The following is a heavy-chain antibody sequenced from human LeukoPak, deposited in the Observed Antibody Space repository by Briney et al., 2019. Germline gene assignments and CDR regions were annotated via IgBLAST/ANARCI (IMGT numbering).Heavy chain of an antibody. CDR3: ARRVAATGMVDS. CDR2: IYSGGST. J-gene: IGHJ4*02. CDR1: GGSMTGYY. Sequence: SETLSLTCTVSGGSMTGYYWRWIRQPPGKGLEWIGNIYSGGSTKYNPSLESRVTISIDTSKRQFSLDQSSVTAADTAVHYCARRVAATGMVDSWGQGTLVTVSS. D-gene: IGHD6-25*01. V-gene: IGHV4-4*09.